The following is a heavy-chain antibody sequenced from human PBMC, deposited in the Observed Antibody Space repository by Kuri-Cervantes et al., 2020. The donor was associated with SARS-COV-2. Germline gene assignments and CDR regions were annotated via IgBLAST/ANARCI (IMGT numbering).Heavy chain of an antibody. CDR2: IIPIFGTA. D-gene: IGHD7-27*01. J-gene: IGHJ6*03. V-gene: IGHV1-69*05. CDR3: ARDRGQLGIGVYYYYYMDV. CDR1: GYTFSSYA. Sequence: SVKVSCKASGYTFSSYAISWVRQAPGQGLEWMGGIIPIFGTANYAQKFQGRVTITTDESTSTAYMELSSLRSEDTAVYYCARDRGQLGIGVYYYYYMDVWGKGTTVTVSS.